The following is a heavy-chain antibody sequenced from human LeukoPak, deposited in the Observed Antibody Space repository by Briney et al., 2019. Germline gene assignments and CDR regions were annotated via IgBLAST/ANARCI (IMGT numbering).Heavy chain of an antibody. CDR3: ATLCCGSYSMDV. CDR2: SSAYNCNT. D-gene: IGHD2-15*01. J-gene: IGHJ6*03. V-gene: IGHV1-18*01. CDR1: GYTLTSYG. Sequence: GASVKVSCKASGYTLTSYGVSWVRQAPGQGLEGMGWSSAYNCNTNYAQKLQGRVTMTTDTYTSTAYMEPSSLRSEYTAVYYCATLCCGSYSMDVWGKGTTVTVSS.